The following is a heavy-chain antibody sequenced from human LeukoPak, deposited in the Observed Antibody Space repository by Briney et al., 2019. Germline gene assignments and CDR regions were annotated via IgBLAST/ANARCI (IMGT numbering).Heavy chain of an antibody. CDR1: GYTFTSYG. Sequence: ASVKVSCKASGYTFTSYGISWVRQAPGQGLEWMGWISAYNGNTNYAQKLQGRVTMTTDTSTSTAYMELRSLRSDDTAVYYCAREGSGYNFPGYYYYYMDVWGKGTTVTISS. CDR3: AREGSGYNFPGYYYYYMDV. D-gene: IGHD5-24*01. V-gene: IGHV1-18*01. J-gene: IGHJ6*03. CDR2: ISAYNGNT.